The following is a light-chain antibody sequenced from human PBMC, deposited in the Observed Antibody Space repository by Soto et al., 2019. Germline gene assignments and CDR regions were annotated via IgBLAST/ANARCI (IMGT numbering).Light chain of an antibody. V-gene: IGLV1-40*01. CDR3: QSYDSRLSVV. CDR2: GNN. CDR1: SSNIGAGYD. J-gene: IGLJ2*01. Sequence: QSVLTQPPSVSGAPGQRVTISCTGSSSNIGAGYDVHWYQQFPGTAPKLLIYGNNNRPSGVPDRFSGSKSGTSASLAITGLRAEDEADYYCQSYDSRLSVVFGGGTKLTVL.